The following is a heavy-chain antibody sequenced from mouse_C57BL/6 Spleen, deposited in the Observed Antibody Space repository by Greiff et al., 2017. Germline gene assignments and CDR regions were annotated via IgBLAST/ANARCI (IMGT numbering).Heavy chain of an antibody. CDR3: ARDITTVVARAMDY. V-gene: IGHV5-17*01. CDR1: GFTFSDYG. J-gene: IGHJ4*01. D-gene: IGHD1-1*01. CDR2: ISSGSSTI. Sequence: EVMLVESGGGLVKPGGSLKLSCAASGFTFSDYGMHWVRQAPEKGLEWVAYISSGSSTIYYAYTVKGRFTISRDNAKNTLFLQMTSLRSEDTAMYYCARDITTVVARAMDYWGQGTSVTVSS.